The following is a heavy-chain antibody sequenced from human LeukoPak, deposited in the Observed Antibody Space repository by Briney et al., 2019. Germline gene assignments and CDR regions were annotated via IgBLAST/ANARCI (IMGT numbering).Heavy chain of an antibody. Sequence: GGSLRLSCAASGFTFSSYSMNWVRQAPGKGLEWVSYISSSSSTIYYADSVKGRFTISRDNAKNSLYLQMNNLRAEDTAVYYCARDGGSGTPSAFDIWGQGTMVTVSS. J-gene: IGHJ3*02. V-gene: IGHV3-48*01. CDR3: ARDGGSGTPSAFDI. CDR1: GFTFSSYS. D-gene: IGHD3-10*01. CDR2: ISSSSSTI.